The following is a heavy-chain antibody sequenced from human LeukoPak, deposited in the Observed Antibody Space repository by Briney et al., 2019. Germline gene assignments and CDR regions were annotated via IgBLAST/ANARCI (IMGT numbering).Heavy chain of an antibody. D-gene: IGHD2-21*02. CDR2: IITFSGTT. J-gene: IGHJ5*02. V-gene: IGHV1-69*13. CDR1: GGTFTSYA. CDR3: ARGRIVVVTASNWFDP. Sequence: SVKVSFKASGGTFTSYAIGWVRQAPGQGLEWMGGIITFSGTTNYAQKFQGRVTITVDESTSTAYMDLSSLRSEDTAVYYCARGRIVVVTASNWFDPWGQGTLVTVSS.